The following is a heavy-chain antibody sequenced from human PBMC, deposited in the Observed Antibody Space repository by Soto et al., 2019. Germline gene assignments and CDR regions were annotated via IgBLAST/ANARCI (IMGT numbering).Heavy chain of an antibody. CDR3: VTTTAVIVAHGPMDV. Sequence: EVQLVQSGAEVKKPGATVKISCKVSGFKFIDYYLYWVQQAPGKAIEWMGRVDPEDGETVYSEKVQGRLTLAADTSREIAQIELSGLRSEDTAVYFCVTTTAVIVAHGPMDVWGQGTTFIVSS. J-gene: IGHJ6*02. V-gene: IGHV1-69-2*01. CDR1: GFKFIDYY. D-gene: IGHD2-21*01. CDR2: VDPEDGET.